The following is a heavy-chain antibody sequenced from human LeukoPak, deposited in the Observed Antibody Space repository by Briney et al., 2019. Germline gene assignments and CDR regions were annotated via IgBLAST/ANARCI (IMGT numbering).Heavy chain of an antibody. V-gene: IGHV1-46*01. CDR2: IKPSGGGT. J-gene: IGHJ4*02. Sequence: ASVEVSCKASGYTFTRYYMHWVRQAPRQGLEWMGIIKPSGGGTSYAQKFQGRVTMTRDTSTSTFYMELSSLRSEDTAVYYCSVTPRGSLFDYWGQGTLVTVSS. CDR3: SVTPRGSLFDY. CDR1: GYTFTRYY. D-gene: IGHD2-15*01.